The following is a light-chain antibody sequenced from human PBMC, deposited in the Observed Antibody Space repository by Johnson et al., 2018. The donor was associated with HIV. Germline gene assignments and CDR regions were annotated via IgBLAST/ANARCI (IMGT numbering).Light chain of an antibody. Sequence: QSVLTQPPSISAAPGQKVTISCSGGNSNIESNSVSWYQQFPGTAPKVLIYENNKRPSGFPDRFSGSKSGTSATLGITGLQTGDEAEYYCGTWDRGLSTHYVVETGTTVTVL. CDR3: GTWDRGLSTHYV. CDR1: NSNIESNS. CDR2: ENN. J-gene: IGLJ1*01. V-gene: IGLV1-51*02.